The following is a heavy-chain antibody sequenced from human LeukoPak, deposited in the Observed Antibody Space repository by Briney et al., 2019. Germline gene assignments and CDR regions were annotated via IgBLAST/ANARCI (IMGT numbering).Heavy chain of an antibody. V-gene: IGHV3-23*01. D-gene: IGHD3-3*01. Sequence: GGSLRLSCAASGFTFDDYGMSWVRQAPGKGLEWVSATSGSGGSTYYADSVKGRFTISRDTSKNTVYLQMNSLRAEDTAVYYCAKGLPYDFWSGYVFDYWGQGTLVTVSS. J-gene: IGHJ4*02. CDR3: AKGLPYDFWSGYVFDY. CDR2: TSGSGGST. CDR1: GFTFDDYG.